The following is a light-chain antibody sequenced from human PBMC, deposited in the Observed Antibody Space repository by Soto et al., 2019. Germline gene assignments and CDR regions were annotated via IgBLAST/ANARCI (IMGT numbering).Light chain of an antibody. Sequence: EIVLTQSPGTLSLSPGERATLSCRASQSISNIFLAWYQQKPGQAPRLLIYGASSRATGIPDRFSGSGSGTDFTLTISRLEPEDFAVYYCQQYDSSRTSGQGTKV. CDR1: QSISNIF. CDR2: GAS. V-gene: IGKV3-20*01. CDR3: QQYDSSRT. J-gene: IGKJ1*01.